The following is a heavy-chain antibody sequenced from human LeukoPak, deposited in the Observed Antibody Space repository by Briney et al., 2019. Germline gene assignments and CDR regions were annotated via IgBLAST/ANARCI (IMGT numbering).Heavy chain of an antibody. CDR1: GFTLSIYW. CDR2: INPDGSIA. Sequence: PWGSPRLSCVGSGFTLSIYWMYWIRQSPGKRLLWVTRINPDGSIADYTDSVKGRFTISRDNVKNTLYLQMNSLRAEDTAVYYCVREVFFDYWGQGALVTVSS. D-gene: IGHD5/OR15-5a*01. J-gene: IGHJ4*02. CDR3: VREVFFDY. V-gene: IGHV3-74*01.